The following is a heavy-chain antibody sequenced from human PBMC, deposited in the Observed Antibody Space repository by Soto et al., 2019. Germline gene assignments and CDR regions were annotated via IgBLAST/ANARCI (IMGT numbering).Heavy chain of an antibody. CDR1: GYTFNRYN. CDR3: AREPPYYYDTSGLDF. V-gene: IGHV3-30-3*01. Sequence: QVQLVESGGGVVRPGRSLRLSCAASGYTFNRYNLHWVRQAPGKGLDWVALISYDGTNKHYADSVKGRFTISRDNSKSTLYLQMNSLRAEDTAVYYCAREPPYYYDTSGLDFWGQGTLVTVSS. D-gene: IGHD3-22*01. CDR2: ISYDGTNK. J-gene: IGHJ4*02.